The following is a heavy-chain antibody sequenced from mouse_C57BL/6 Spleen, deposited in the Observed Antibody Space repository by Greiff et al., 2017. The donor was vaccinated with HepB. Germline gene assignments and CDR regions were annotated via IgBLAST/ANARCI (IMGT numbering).Heavy chain of an antibody. D-gene: IGHD4-1*01. V-gene: IGHV1-18*01. CDR3: ARGTGKGAWFAY. CDR2: IKPNNGGT. CDR1: GYTFTDYN. J-gene: IGHJ3*01. Sequence: VQLQQSGPELVKPGASVKIPCKASGYTFTDYNMDWVKQSHGKSLEWIGDIKPNNGGTIYNQKFKGKATLTVDKSSSTAYMELRSLTSEDTAVYYCARGTGKGAWFAYWGQGTLVTVSA.